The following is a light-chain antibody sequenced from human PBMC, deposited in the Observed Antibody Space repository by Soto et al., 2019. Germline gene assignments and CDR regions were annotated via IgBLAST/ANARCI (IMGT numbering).Light chain of an antibody. CDR2: DVS. V-gene: IGLV2-11*01. CDR3: TSYAGGNILV. Sequence: QSALTQPRSVSGSPGQSVTISCTGTSSGVGGYNYVSWYQQHPDKAPKLIIFDVSERPSGVPDRFSGSKSGNTASLTISGLRADDEADYYCTSYAGGNILVFGGGTKLTVL. J-gene: IGLJ2*01. CDR1: SSGVGGYNY.